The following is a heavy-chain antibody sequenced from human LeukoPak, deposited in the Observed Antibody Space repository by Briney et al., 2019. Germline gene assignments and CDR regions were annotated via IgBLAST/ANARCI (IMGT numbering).Heavy chain of an antibody. CDR1: GGSLSAYI. CDR3: ARVPGGEGYYFDY. J-gene: IGHJ4*02. D-gene: IGHD2-21*01. Sequence: PSETLSLTCAVSGGSLSAYIWSWIRQTPGKGLEWIGYIYYSGSTYYNPSLKSRVTISVDTSKNQFSLKLSSVTAADTAVYYCARVPGGEGYYFDYWGQGTLVTVSS. CDR2: IYYSGST. V-gene: IGHV4-59*08.